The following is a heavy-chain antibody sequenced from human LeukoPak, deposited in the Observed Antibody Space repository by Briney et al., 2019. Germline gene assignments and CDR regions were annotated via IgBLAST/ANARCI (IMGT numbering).Heavy chain of an antibody. CDR2: IYYSGST. V-gene: IGHV4-39*01. D-gene: IGHD6-13*01. Sequence: SETLSLTCTVSGGSISSSSYYWGWIRQPPGKGLEWIGSIYYSGSTYYNPSLKSRVTISVDTSKNQFSPKLSSVTAADTAVYYCARRIAAAGNYFDYWGQGTLVTVSS. CDR3: ARRIAAAGNYFDY. CDR1: GGSISSSSYY. J-gene: IGHJ4*02.